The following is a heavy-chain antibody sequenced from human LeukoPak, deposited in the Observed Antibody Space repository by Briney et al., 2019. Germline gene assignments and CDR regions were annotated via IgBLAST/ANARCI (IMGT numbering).Heavy chain of an antibody. V-gene: IGHV1-18*01. Sequence: ASVTVSCTASGYTFTSYGISWVRQAPGQGLEWMGWISAYNGNTNYVQKLQGRVTMTTDTSTSTAYMELRSLRSDDTAVYYCARARRGVEMATIFDFWGQGTLVTVSS. CDR1: GYTFTSYG. CDR3: ARARRGVEMATIFDF. CDR2: ISAYNGNT. J-gene: IGHJ4*02. D-gene: IGHD5-24*01.